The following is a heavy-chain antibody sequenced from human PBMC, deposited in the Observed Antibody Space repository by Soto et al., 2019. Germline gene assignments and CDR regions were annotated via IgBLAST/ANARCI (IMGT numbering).Heavy chain of an antibody. CDR3: LSEMRHRSGWYGAFDI. CDR1: GFSLSNAW. D-gene: IGHD6-19*01. Sequence: EVQLVESGGDLVKPGGSLIVSCAASGFSLSNAWMSWVRQAPGKGLEWVGRIKSKSDGGTTDYAAPVKGRFTISRDDLQNTLYLQLTSLKIEDTAFYYCLSEMRHRSGWYGAFDIWGQGTMVTVSS. CDR2: IKSKSDGGTT. J-gene: IGHJ3*02. V-gene: IGHV3-15*01.